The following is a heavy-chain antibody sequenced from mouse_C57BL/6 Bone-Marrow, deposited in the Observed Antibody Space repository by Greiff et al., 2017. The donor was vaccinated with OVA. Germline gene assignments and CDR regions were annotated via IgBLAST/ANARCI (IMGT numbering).Heavy chain of an antibody. CDR1: GYTFTSYW. CDR2: IDPSDSYT. CDR3: ASMITPLGFDY. D-gene: IGHD2-4*01. J-gene: IGHJ2*01. Sequence: VQLQQPGAELVMPGASVKLSCKASGYTFTSYWMHWVKQRPGQGLEWIGEIDPSDSYTNYNQKFKGKSTLTVDKSSSTAYMQLSSLTSEDSAVYYCASMITPLGFDYWGQGTTLTVSS. V-gene: IGHV1-69*01.